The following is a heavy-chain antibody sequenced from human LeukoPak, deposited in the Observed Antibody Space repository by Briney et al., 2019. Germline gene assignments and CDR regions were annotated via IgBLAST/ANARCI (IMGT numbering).Heavy chain of an antibody. Sequence: SVKVSCKASGGTFSSYAISWVRQAPGQGLEWMGGIIPIFGTANYAQKFQGRVTITADESTSTAYMELSSLRSEDTAVYYCARGRYCSSTSCPRGFDYWGQGTLVTVSS. J-gene: IGHJ4*02. CDR3: ARGRYCSSTSCPRGFDY. CDR2: IIPIFGTA. CDR1: GGTFSSYA. D-gene: IGHD2-2*01. V-gene: IGHV1-69*13.